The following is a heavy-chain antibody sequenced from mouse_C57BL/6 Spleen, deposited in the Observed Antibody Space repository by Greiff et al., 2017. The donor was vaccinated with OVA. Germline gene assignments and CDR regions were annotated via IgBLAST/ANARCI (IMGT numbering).Heavy chain of an antibody. Sequence: EVMLVESGGGLVKPGGSLKLSCAASGFTFSDYGMHWVSQAPEKGLEWVAYISSGSSTIYYADTVKGRFTISRDNAKNTLFLQMTSLRSEDTAMYYCARSHYYAMDYWGQGTSVTVSS. V-gene: IGHV5-17*01. CDR2: ISSGSSTI. J-gene: IGHJ4*01. CDR1: GFTFSDYG. CDR3: ARSHYYAMDY.